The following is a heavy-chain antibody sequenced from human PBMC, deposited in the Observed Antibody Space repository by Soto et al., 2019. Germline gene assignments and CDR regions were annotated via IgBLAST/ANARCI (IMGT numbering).Heavy chain of an antibody. CDR1: EFSFSDYW. D-gene: IGHD6-13*01. CDR2: IKKDGSEK. J-gene: IGHJ4*02. V-gene: IGHV3-7*01. CDR3: ARTAAVVGLDY. Sequence: EVQLVESGGGFVQPGGSLRLSCSASEFSFSDYWMTWVRQAPGKGLEWVASIKKDGSEKSYVDSVKGRFTISRDNAKNSLYLHMSSLRDEDTAVYYCARTAAVVGLDYWSQGALVTVSS.